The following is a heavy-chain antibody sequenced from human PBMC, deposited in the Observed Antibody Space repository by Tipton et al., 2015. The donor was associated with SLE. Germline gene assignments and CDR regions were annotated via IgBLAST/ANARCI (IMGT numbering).Heavy chain of an antibody. Sequence: TLSLTCTVSGGSISSSTNYWGWIRQPPGEGLEWIGSIYHSGSTYYNPSLKSRVTISVDTSKNQFSLRLSSVTAADTAVYYCAREGGGSYFDGAFDIWGQGTMVTVSS. CDR1: GGSISSSTNY. J-gene: IGHJ3*02. V-gene: IGHV4-39*07. D-gene: IGHD1-26*01. CDR2: IYHSGST. CDR3: AREGGGSYFDGAFDI.